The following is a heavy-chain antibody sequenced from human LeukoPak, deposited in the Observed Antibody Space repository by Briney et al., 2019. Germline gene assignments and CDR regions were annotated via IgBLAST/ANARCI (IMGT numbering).Heavy chain of an antibody. CDR2: IGSSSYI. CDR3: ARVQTYYYDSSGLYSY. Sequence: PGGSLRLSCAASGFTFSSYSMNWVRQAPGKGLEWVSSIGSSSYIYYADSVRGRFTISRDNAKNSLYLQMNSLRAEDTAVYYCARVQTYYYDSSGLYSYWGQGTLVTVSS. V-gene: IGHV3-21*01. D-gene: IGHD3-22*01. CDR1: GFTFSSYS. J-gene: IGHJ4*02.